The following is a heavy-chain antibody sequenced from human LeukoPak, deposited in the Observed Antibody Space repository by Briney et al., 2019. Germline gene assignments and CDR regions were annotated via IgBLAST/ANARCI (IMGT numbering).Heavy chain of an antibody. J-gene: IGHJ4*02. D-gene: IGHD2-2*01. CDR2: IRQDGSVN. V-gene: IGHV3-7*04. Sequence: GGSLRLSCEASGFTFSSYWMSWVRQAPGKGLEWVATIRQDGSVNHCVDSVKGRFTVSRDNAWNSLYLQMDSLRAEDTAVYYCARVCGSASCPYFFDNWGQGTLVTVSS. CDR3: ARVCGSASCPYFFDN. CDR1: GFTFSSYW.